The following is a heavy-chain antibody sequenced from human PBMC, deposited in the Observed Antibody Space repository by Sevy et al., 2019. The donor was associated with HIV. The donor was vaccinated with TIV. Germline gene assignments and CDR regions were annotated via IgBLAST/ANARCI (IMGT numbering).Heavy chain of an antibody. V-gene: IGHV2-5*02. CDR2: IYWDDDT. CDR1: GFSLRTSGVG. CDR3: ALTYYGSGSYYDWFDP. Sequence: SGPTLVKPTQTLTLTCTFSGFSLRTSGVGVGWIRQPPGKALEWLALIYWDDDTRYSPSLKSRLTITKDTSKNQVVLTMTNMDPVDTATYYCALTYYGSGSYYDWFDPWGQGTLVTVSS. D-gene: IGHD3-10*01. J-gene: IGHJ5*02.